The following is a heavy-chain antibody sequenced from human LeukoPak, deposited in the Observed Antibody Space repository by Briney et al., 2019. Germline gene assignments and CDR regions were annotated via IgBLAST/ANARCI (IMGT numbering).Heavy chain of an antibody. CDR1: GGSFSGYY. CDR3: ARGSREKAIDYFDY. D-gene: IGHD2-2*02. J-gene: IGHJ4*02. V-gene: IGHV4-34*01. CDR2: INHSGST. Sequence: SETLSLTCAVYGGSFSGYYWSWIRQPPGKGLEWIGEINHSGSTNYNPSLKSRVTISVDTSKNQFSLKMNSVTAADTAVYYCARGSREKAIDYFDYRSQGTLVTVSS.